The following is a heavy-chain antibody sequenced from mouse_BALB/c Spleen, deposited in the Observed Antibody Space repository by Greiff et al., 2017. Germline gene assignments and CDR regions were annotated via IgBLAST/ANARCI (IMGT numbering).Heavy chain of an antibody. D-gene: IGHD2-10*02. CDR2: ISSGSSTI. V-gene: IGHV5-17*02. CDR1: GFTFSSFG. J-gene: IGHJ2*01. CDR3: AREYGSY. Sequence: EVMLVESGGGLVQPGGSRKLSCAASGFTFSSFGMHWVRQAPEKGLEWVAYISSGSSTIYYADTVKGRFTISRDNPKNTLFLQMTSLRSEDTAMYYCAREYGSYWGQGTTLTVSS.